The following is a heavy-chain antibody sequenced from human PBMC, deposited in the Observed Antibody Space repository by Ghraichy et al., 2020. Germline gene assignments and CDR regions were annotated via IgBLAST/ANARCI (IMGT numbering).Heavy chain of an antibody. CDR1: GGSIRTHSINSNN. J-gene: IGHJ5*02. CDR2: VYYTGST. D-gene: IGHD4-17*01. V-gene: IGHV4-61*01. Sequence: SQTLSLTCSVSGGSIRTHSINSNNWSWIRQPPGKGLEWIGYVYYTGSTNYNPSLKSRVTISLDTSKNQFSLRLSSVTPADTAVYYCARYDYGDYGWFDPWGQGTLVIVSS. CDR3: ARYDYGDYGWFDP.